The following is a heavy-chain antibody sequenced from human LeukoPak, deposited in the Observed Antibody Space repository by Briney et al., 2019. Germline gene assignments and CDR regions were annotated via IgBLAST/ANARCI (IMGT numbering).Heavy chain of an antibody. CDR2: INHSGST. J-gene: IGHJ6*03. Sequence: SETLSLTCTVSGGSISSYYWSWIRQPPGKGLEWIGEINHSGSTNYNPSLKSRVTISVDTSKNQFSLKLSSVTAADTAVYYCARAKDGYSYVYYYYYMDVWGKGTTVTVSS. D-gene: IGHD5-18*01. V-gene: IGHV4-34*01. CDR1: GGSISSYY. CDR3: ARAKDGYSYVYYYYYMDV.